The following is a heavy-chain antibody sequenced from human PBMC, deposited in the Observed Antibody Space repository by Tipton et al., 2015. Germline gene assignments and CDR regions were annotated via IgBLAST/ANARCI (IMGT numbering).Heavy chain of an antibody. Sequence: GSLRLSCAASGFAFSSYWMSWVRQAPGKGLEWVDQTNEHGSEKHFVESVRGRFSISRDNAKNSLYLEMRSLRAEDTAVYYCARDAPGTTFDHWGQGALVTVSS. J-gene: IGHJ4*02. CDR1: GFAFSSYW. CDR2: TNEHGSEK. V-gene: IGHV3-7*01. D-gene: IGHD6-13*01. CDR3: ARDAPGTTFDH.